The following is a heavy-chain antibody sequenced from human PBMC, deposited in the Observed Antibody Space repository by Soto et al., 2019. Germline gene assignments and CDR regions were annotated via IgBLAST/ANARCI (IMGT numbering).Heavy chain of an antibody. Sequence: QLQLQESGPGLVKPSETLSLTCTVSGGSISSSSYYWGWIRQPPGKGLEWIGSIYYSGSTYYNPSLKSRVTISVDTSKNQFSLKLRSVTAADTAVYYCARQSSSGWYGDFDYWGQGTLVTVSS. CDR3: ARQSSSGWYGDFDY. J-gene: IGHJ4*02. CDR1: GGSISSSSYY. V-gene: IGHV4-39*01. CDR2: IYYSGST. D-gene: IGHD6-19*01.